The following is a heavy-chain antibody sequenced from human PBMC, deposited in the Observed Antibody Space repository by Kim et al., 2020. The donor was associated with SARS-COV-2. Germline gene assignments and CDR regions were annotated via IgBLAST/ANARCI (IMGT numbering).Heavy chain of an antibody. CDR2: IYSGGST. CDR1: GFTVSSNY. J-gene: IGHJ6*02. V-gene: IGHV3-53*01. Sequence: GGSLRLSCAASGFTVSSNYMSWVRQAPGKGLEWVSVIYSGGSTYYADSVKGRFTISRDNSKNTLYLQMNSLRAEDTAVYYGARDGYCSSTSCFIDYGMDVWGQGTTVTVSS. D-gene: IGHD2-2*03. CDR3: ARDGYCSSTSCFIDYGMDV.